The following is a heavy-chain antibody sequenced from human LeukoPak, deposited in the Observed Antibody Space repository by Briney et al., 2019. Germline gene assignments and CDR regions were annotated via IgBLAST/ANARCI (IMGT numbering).Heavy chain of an antibody. CDR2: IWYDRSNK. V-gene: IGHV3-33*01. CDR1: GFTFSSYG. D-gene: IGHD6-6*01. Sequence: GGSLRLSCAASGFTFSSYGMHWVRQAPGKGLEWVAVIWYDRSNKYYADSVKGRFTISRDNSKNTLYLQMNSLRAEDTAVYYCARSLVYSSSSGYFDYWGQGTLVTVSS. CDR3: ARSLVYSSSSGYFDY. J-gene: IGHJ4*02.